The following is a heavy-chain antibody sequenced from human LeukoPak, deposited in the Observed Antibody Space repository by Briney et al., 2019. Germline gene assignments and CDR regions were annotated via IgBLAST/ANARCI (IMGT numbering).Heavy chain of an antibody. CDR3: ARGESWSGYYLDY. V-gene: IGHV4-59*01. D-gene: IGHD3-3*01. CDR1: GGSISTYY. Sequence: SETLSRNCIVSGGSISTYYWTWIRQPPGKGLEWIGYIYYTGNTNYNPSLKSRVTMSVDTSKNQLSLKLSSVTSADTAMYYCARGESWSGYYLDYWGPGTLVTVSS. CDR2: IYYTGNT. J-gene: IGHJ4*02.